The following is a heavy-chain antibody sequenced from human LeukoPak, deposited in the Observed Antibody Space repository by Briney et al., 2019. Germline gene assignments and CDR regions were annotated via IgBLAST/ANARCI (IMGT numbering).Heavy chain of an antibody. Sequence: SETLSLTCTVSGGSISSSSYYWGWIRQPPGKGLEWIGSIYYSGSTYYNPSLKSRVTISVDTSKNQFSLKLSSVTAADTAVYYCARLGPLGIVVVPAARYMDVWGKGTTVTVSS. CDR2: IYYSGST. CDR3: ARLGPLGIVVVPAARYMDV. CDR1: GGSISSSSYY. D-gene: IGHD2-2*03. J-gene: IGHJ6*03. V-gene: IGHV4-39*07.